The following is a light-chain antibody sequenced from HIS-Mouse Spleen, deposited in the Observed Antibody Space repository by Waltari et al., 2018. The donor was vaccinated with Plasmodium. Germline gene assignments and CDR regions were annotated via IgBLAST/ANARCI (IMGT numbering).Light chain of an antibody. Sequence: DIQMTQSPSSLSASVGDRVTITCRASQSLSNYLNWYQQKPGKAPKFLIYAASTLQSGVPSRFSGSGSGTDFTLTISSLQPEDFATYYCQQRYSTWTFGQGTKVEIK. V-gene: IGKV1-39*01. J-gene: IGKJ1*01. CDR3: QQRYSTWT. CDR1: QSLSNY. CDR2: AAS.